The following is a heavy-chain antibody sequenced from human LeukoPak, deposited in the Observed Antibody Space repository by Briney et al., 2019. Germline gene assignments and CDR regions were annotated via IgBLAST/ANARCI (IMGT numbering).Heavy chain of an antibody. Sequence: ASVKVSCKASGYSFTDYGISWVRQAPGQGLEWMGLISAKNGDTNYVQKFQGRVTMTTDTPTNTAYMELRSLRSDDTAVYYCARDYYSDYVFDFWGQGTLITVSS. D-gene: IGHD4-11*01. CDR3: ARDYYSDYVFDF. CDR2: ISAKNGDT. V-gene: IGHV1-18*01. J-gene: IGHJ4*02. CDR1: GYSFTDYG.